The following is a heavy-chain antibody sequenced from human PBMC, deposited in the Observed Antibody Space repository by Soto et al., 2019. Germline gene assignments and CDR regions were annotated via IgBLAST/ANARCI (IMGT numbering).Heavy chain of an antibody. CDR3: ATTAYSSGWADY. D-gene: IGHD6-19*01. V-gene: IGHV1-3*01. CDR2: VSGDSGNT. Sequence: EASVKVSCKASGYTFTSYAIQWVRQASEQRLEWMGWVSGDSGNTKYSQKFQGRVTITRDTSARTAYMELTSLTSEDTAVYYCATTAYSSGWADYWGQGTPVTVSS. CDR1: GYTFTSYA. J-gene: IGHJ4*02.